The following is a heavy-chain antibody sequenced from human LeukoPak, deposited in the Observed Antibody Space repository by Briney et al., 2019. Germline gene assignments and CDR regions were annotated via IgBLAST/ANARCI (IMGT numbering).Heavy chain of an antibody. CDR1: GYSFTNYD. CDR3: ARADIVVVVAAKDAFDI. V-gene: IGHV1-2*02. Sequence: GASVKVSCKASGYSFTNYDINWVRQATGQGLEWMGWMNPNSGGTNYAQKFQGRVTMTRDTSISTAYMELSRLRSDDTAVYYCARADIVVVVAAKDAFDIWGQGTMVTVSS. D-gene: IGHD2-15*01. CDR2: MNPNSGGT. J-gene: IGHJ3*02.